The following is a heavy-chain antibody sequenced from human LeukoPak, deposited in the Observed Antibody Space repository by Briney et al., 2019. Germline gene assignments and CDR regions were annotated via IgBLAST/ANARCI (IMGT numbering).Heavy chain of an antibody. CDR1: GDTFSSYA. Sequence: SVKVSCKASGDTFSSYAINWVRQAPGQGPEWMGRITPFLGIANYPQKFQGRVTITADESTTTVYMELSSLRSEDTAVYYCAREACREVGLMWPRLGGQDCRYDHWGQGTLVTVCS. CDR2: ITPFLGIA. V-gene: IGHV1-69*04. D-gene: IGHD3-16*01. J-gene: IGHJ4*02. CDR3: AREACREVGLMWPRLGGQDCRYDH.